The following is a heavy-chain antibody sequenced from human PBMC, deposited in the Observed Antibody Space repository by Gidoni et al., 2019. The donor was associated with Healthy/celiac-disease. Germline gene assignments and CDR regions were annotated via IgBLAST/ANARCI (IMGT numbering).Heavy chain of an antibody. J-gene: IGHJ5*02. CDR3: ARDQGDRFDP. Sequence: QLLLQESVPGLVKPADTLSLTCTVSGDSISSYYWSWIRQPPGQGLEWIGYIYYIGTTNYNPSLKSRVTTSADPSRNQFSLKLSSVTAADTAVYYCARDQGDRFDPWGQGILVTVSS. V-gene: IGHV4-59*01. D-gene: IGHD3-16*01. CDR2: IYYIGTT. CDR1: GDSISSYY.